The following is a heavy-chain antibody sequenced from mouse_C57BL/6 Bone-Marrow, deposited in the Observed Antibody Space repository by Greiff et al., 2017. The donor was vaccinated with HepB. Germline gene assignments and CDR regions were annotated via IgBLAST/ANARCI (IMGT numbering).Heavy chain of an antibody. Sequence: QVQLQQSGPELVKPGASVKISCKASGYAFSSSWMNWVKQRPGKGLEWIGRIYPGDGDTNYNGKFKGKATLTADKSFSTAYMQLSSLTSEDSAVYFCARLLRRGYFDVWGTGTTVTVSS. CDR2: IYPGDGDT. D-gene: IGHD1-2*01. V-gene: IGHV1-82*01. CDR3: ARLLRRGYFDV. J-gene: IGHJ1*03. CDR1: GYAFSSSW.